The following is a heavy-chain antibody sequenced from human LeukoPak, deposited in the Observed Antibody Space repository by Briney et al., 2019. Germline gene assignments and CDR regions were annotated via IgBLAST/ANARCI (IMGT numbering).Heavy chain of an antibody. Sequence: GGSLRLSCAASGFTFSGYWMHWVRHAPGKGLVWVSRINSDGSSTSYADSVKGRFTISRDNAKNTLYLQMNSLRAEDTAVYYCERDLSWVDSYGYLNWFDPWGQGTLVTVSS. CDR1: GFTFSGYW. D-gene: IGHD5-18*01. J-gene: IGHJ5*02. CDR3: ERDLSWVDSYGYLNWFDP. CDR2: INSDGSST. V-gene: IGHV3-74*01.